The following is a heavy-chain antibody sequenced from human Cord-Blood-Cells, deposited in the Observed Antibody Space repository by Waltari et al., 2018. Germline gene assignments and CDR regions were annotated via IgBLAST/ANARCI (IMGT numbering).Heavy chain of an antibody. Sequence: EVQLVESGGGLIQPGGSLRLSCAASGFTVRSNYLSWVRQAPGKGLGWVSVIYSGGSTYYADSVKGRFTISRDNSKNTLYLQMNSLRAEDTAVYYCARASLPIDAFDIWGQGTMVTVSS. J-gene: IGHJ3*02. CDR1: GFTVRSNY. CDR2: IYSGGST. CDR3: ARASLPIDAFDI. V-gene: IGHV3-53*01. D-gene: IGHD2-15*01.